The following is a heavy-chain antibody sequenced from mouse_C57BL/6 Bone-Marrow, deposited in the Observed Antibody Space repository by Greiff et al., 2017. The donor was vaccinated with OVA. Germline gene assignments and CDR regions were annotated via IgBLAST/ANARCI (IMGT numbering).Heavy chain of an antibody. CDR1: GYTFTSYW. CDR3: ERRGPYYYAMDY. CDR2: IYPSDSET. J-gene: IGHJ4*01. V-gene: IGHV1-61*01. Sequence: QVQLQQPGAELVRPGSSVKLSCKASGYTFTSYWMDWVKQRPGQGLEWIGNIYPSDSETHYNQKFKDKATLTVDNSSSTADMQRSSLTSEDSAVYYCERRGPYYYAMDYWGQGTSVTVSS.